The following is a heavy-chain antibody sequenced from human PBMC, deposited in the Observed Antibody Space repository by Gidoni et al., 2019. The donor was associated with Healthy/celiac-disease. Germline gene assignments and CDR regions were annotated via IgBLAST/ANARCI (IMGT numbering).Heavy chain of an antibody. V-gene: IGHV3-21*01. CDR2: ISSSSSYI. CDR1: GFPFSSYS. Sequence: EVQLVESGGGLVKPGGSLRLSCAASGFPFSSYSMNWVRQAPGKGLEWVSSISSSSSYIYYADSVKGRFTISRDNAKNSLYLQMNSLRAEDTAVYYCARDSPYSSSWYYFDYWVQGTLVTVSS. D-gene: IGHD6-13*01. CDR3: ARDSPYSSSWYYFDY. J-gene: IGHJ4*02.